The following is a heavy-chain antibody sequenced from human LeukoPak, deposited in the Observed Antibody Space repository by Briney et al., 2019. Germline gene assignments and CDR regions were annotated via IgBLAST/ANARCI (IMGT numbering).Heavy chain of an antibody. D-gene: IGHD3-22*01. Sequence: GGSLRLSCAASGFTFSSYGMHWVRQAPGKGLEWVAVIWYDGSNKYYADSVKGRFIISRDNSKNTLYLQMNSLRAEDTAVYYCARDGGSSGYYYYFGYWGQGTLVTVSS. J-gene: IGHJ4*02. CDR1: GFTFSSYG. CDR2: IWYDGSNK. V-gene: IGHV3-33*01. CDR3: ARDGGSSGYYYYFGY.